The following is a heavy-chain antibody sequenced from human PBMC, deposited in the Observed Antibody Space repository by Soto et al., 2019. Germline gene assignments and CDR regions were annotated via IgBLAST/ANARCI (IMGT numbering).Heavy chain of an antibody. D-gene: IGHD2-21*02. J-gene: IGHJ6*02. CDR3: ARGAYCGGDCPNDRLYYYYYYGMDV. V-gene: IGHV4-59*01. CDR1: GGSISSYY. Sequence: QVQLQESGPGLVKPSETLSLTCTVSGGSISSYYWSWIRQPPGKGLEWIGYIYYSGSTNYNPSLKRRVTISVDTSKNPFSLKLSSVTAADTAVYYCARGAYCGGDCPNDRLYYYYYYGMDVWGQGTTVTVSS. CDR2: IYYSGST.